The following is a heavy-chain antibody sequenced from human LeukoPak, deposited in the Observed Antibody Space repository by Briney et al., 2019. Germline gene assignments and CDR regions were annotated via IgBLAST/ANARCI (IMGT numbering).Heavy chain of an antibody. D-gene: IGHD1-26*01. J-gene: IGHJ6*03. Sequence: SETLSLTCTVSGGSISSYYWSWIRQPPGKGLEWIGNIYYSGSTNYNPSLKSRVTISVDTSKSLFSLKLSSVTAADTAVYYCARDRVGATLGYYYYMDVWGKGTTVTVSS. CDR2: IYYSGST. CDR3: ARDRVGATLGYYYYMDV. CDR1: GGSISSYY. V-gene: IGHV4-59*01.